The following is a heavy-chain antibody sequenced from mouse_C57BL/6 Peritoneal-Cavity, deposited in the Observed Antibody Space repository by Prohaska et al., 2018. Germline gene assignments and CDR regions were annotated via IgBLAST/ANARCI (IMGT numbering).Heavy chain of an antibody. Sequence: EVKLLQSGGGLVQPGGSLKLSCAASGIDFSRYWMSWVRRAPGKVLEWIGEINPDSSTINYAPSLKDKFIISRDNAKNTLYLQMSKVRSEVTALYYCATYYSNYWFAYCVQGTLVTVSA. CDR2: INPDSSTI. J-gene: IGHJ3*01. CDR3: ATYYSNYWFAY. D-gene: IGHD2-5*01. V-gene: IGHV4-1*01. CDR1: GIDFSRYW.